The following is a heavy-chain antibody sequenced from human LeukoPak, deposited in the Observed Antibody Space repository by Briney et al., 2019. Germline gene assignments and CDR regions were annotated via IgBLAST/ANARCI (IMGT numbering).Heavy chain of an antibody. Sequence: WVRQAPGKGLEWVSAISGSGGSTYYADSVKGRFTISRDNSKNTLYLQMNSLRAEDTAVYYCARRLQLWPNGGQGTLVTVSS. V-gene: IGHV3-23*01. J-gene: IGHJ4*02. CDR3: ARRLQLWPN. D-gene: IGHD5-18*01. CDR2: ISGSGGST.